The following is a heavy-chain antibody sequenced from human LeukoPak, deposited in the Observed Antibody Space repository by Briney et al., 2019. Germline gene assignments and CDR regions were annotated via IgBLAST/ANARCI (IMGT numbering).Heavy chain of an antibody. V-gene: IGHV3-30*04. CDR3: ARDKPDDSSGYYDYYFDY. Sequence: GGSLRLSCAASGFTFSSYVMHWVRQAPGKGLEWVAIISYDGSNEYYADSVKGRFTISRDNSKDTLYLQMNSLRAEDTAVYYCARDKPDDSSGYYDYYFDYWGQGTLVTVSS. CDR1: GFTFSSYV. CDR2: ISYDGSNE. D-gene: IGHD3-22*01. J-gene: IGHJ4*02.